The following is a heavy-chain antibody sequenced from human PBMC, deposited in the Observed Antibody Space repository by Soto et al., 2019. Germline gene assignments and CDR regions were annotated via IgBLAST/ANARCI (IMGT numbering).Heavy chain of an antibody. CDR2: ISSSSSTI. J-gene: IGHJ4*02. CDR3: ARSVMITFGGGHYFDY. V-gene: IGHV3-48*02. Sequence: GGSLRLSCAASGFTFSSYSMNWVRQAPGKGLEWVSYISSSSSTIYYADSVKGRFTISRDNAKNSLYLQMNSLRDEDTAVYYCARSVMITFGGGHYFDYWGQGTLVTVSS. D-gene: IGHD3-16*01. CDR1: GFTFSSYS.